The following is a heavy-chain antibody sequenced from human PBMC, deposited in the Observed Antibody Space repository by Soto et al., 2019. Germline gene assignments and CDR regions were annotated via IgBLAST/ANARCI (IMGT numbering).Heavy chain of an antibody. CDR1: GFTFSNYG. D-gene: IGHD2-15*01. CDR2: TSFDGSHK. J-gene: IGHJ4*02. V-gene: IGHV3-30*18. CDR3: AKTGVPQYCSRSTCHPSGAY. Sequence: QVLLVESGGGVVQPGRSLRLSCAGSGFTFSNYGLHWVRQAPGKGLEWVSFTSFDGSHKYYADSVKGRFTISRDNSNKMLYLQMDSLRAEDTAVYYCAKTGVPQYCSRSTCHPSGAYWGQGTLVTVSS.